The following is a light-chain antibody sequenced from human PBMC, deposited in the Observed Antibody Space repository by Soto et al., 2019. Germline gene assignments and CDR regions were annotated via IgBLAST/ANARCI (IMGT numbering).Light chain of an antibody. CDR2: EVS. CDR3: SSYTTSSTLV. J-gene: IGLJ2*01. Sequence: QSVLTQPASVSGSPGQSITISCTGTSSDDGIYNYVSWYQQHPGKAPKLMIYEVSNRPSGVSNRFSGSKSGNTASLTISGLQAEDDADYFCSSYTTSSTLVFGGGTKLTVL. CDR1: SSDDGIYNY. V-gene: IGLV2-14*01.